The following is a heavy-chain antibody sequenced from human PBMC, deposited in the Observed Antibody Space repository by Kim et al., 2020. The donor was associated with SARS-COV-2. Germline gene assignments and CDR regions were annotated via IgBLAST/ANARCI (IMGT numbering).Heavy chain of an antibody. CDR2: IDPSDSYT. J-gene: IGHJ6*01. CDR1: GYSFTSYW. Sequence: GESLKISCKGSGYSFTSYWISWVRQMPGKGLEWMGRIDPSDSYTNYSPSFQGHVTISADKSISTAYLQWSSLKASDTAMYYCARQGVRGVIIDFGPYYYGMDVWGQGTTVTVSS. D-gene: IGHD3-10*01. CDR3: ARQGVRGVIIDFGPYYYGMDV. V-gene: IGHV5-10-1*01.